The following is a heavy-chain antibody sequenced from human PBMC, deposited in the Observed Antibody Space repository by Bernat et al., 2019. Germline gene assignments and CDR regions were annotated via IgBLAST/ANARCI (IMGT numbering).Heavy chain of an antibody. CDR1: GGSFSGYY. V-gene: IGHV4-34*01. CDR3: RGYEEYSGQTGDYRYFDY. CDR2: INHSGST. D-gene: IGHD5-12*01. J-gene: IGHJ4*02. Sequence: QVQLQQWGAGLLKPSETLSLTCAVYGGSFSGYYWSWIRQPPGKGLEWIGEINHSGSTNYNPSLKSRVTISVDTSKNQCSVKLRSVTAAGTAVYYCRGYEEYSGQTGDYRYFDYWGQGTLVTVSS.